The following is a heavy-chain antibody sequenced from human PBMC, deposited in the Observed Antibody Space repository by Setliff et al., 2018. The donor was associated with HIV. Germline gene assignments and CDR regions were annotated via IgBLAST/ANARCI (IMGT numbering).Heavy chain of an antibody. CDR2: IYTSGTT. D-gene: IGHD2-8*02. CDR1: GVSISGHF. V-gene: IGHV4-4*09. J-gene: IGHJ4*02. Sequence: PSETLSLTCFVSGVSISGHFWGWIRQPPGKWLEWIGYIYTSGTTEYKPSLDSRVTISVDTSRDQFSLNLRSVTAADTALYFCARLIHTGLLYFDYWGLGMLVTVSS. CDR3: ARLIHTGLLYFDY.